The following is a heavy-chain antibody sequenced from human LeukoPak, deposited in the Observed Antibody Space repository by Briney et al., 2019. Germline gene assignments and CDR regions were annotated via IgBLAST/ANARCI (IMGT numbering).Heavy chain of an antibody. J-gene: IGHJ4*02. Sequence: PGGSLRLSCAASGFTFDDYAMHWVRQAPGKGLEWVSGISWNSGSIAYADSVKGRFTISRDNAKNYLYLQMNSLRAEDTALYYCAKVSESRSGWYGPSDYWGQGTLVTVSS. CDR3: AKVSESRSGWYGPSDY. CDR2: ISWNSGSI. CDR1: GFTFDDYA. V-gene: IGHV3-9*01. D-gene: IGHD6-19*01.